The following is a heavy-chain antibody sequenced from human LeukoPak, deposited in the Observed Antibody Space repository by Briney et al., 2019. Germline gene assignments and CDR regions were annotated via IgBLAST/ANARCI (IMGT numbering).Heavy chain of an antibody. CDR3: AGDTTVASGMQY. V-gene: IGHV4-59*01. Sequence: SETLSLTCTVSGGSISTFSWSWLRQPPGKGLEWIGSIYSRSTNFNPSFKSRVAISVDTSKNQFSLRLNSVTTADTAVYYCAGDTTVASGMQYWGQGTLVTVSS. CDR2: IYSRST. J-gene: IGHJ4*02. CDR1: GGSISTFS. D-gene: IGHD6-19*01.